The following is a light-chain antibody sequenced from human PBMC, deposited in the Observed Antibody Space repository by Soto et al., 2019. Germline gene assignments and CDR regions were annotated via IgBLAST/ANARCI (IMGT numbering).Light chain of an antibody. V-gene: IGLV3-21*04. CDR2: YDS. J-gene: IGLJ2*01. CDR3: QGWDSSSDHLV. Sequence: SYELTQPPSVSVAPGKTARITCGGNNIGSKSVHWYQQKPGQAPVLVIYYDSDRPSGIPERFSGSNSGNTATLTISRVEAGDGADYYWQGWDSSSDHLVFGGGAQLTVL. CDR1: NIGSKS.